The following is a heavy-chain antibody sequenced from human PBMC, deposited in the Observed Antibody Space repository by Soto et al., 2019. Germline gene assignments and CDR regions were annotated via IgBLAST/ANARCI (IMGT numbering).Heavy chain of an antibody. Sequence: GGSLRLSCAASGFSFSRYAMSWVRQAPGKGLEWVSAITNGGASTYHADSVKGRFTISRDNFKGTLTLQMSSLRPDDTAVYYCAKGSAPGSPYYFDYWGRGTLVTVSS. CDR2: ITNGGAST. J-gene: IGHJ4*02. V-gene: IGHV3-23*01. CDR3: AKGSAPGSPYYFDY. CDR1: GFSFSRYA. D-gene: IGHD6-25*01.